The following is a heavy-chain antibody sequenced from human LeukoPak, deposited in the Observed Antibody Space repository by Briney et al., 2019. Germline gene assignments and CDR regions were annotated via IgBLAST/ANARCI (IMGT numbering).Heavy chain of an antibody. CDR1: GGSISSSYY. Sequence: SETLSLTCTVSGGSISSSYYWGWIRQPPGKGLEWIGSIYYTRSTYYNPSLKSRVTISVDTSKNQFSLKLSSVTAADTAVYYCARKTMIVVVNWFDPWGQGTLVTVSS. J-gene: IGHJ5*02. V-gene: IGHV4-39*01. CDR3: ARKTMIVVVNWFDP. D-gene: IGHD3-22*01. CDR2: IYYTRST.